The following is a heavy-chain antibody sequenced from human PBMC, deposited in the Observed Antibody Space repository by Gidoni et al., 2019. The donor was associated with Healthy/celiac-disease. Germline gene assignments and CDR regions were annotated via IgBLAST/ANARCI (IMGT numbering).Heavy chain of an antibody. D-gene: IGHD2-2*01. J-gene: IGHJ5*02. CDR1: GFTFGDYA. CDR2: IRSKAYGGTT. Sequence: EVQLVESGGCLVHPGRSLRLSCTASGFTFGDYAMSWFRQAPGKGLEWVGFIRSKAYGGTTEYAASVKGRFTITRDDDKSIAYLQMNSLKTEDTAVYYCTRGHSSTRRCWFDPWGQGTLVTVSS. V-gene: IGHV3-49*03. CDR3: TRGHSSTRRCWFDP.